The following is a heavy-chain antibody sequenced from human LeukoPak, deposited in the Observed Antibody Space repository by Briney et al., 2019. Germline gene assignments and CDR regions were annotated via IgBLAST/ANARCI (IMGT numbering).Heavy chain of an antibody. J-gene: IGHJ4*02. CDR1: GFTVSSNY. V-gene: IGHV3-23*01. D-gene: IGHD6-19*01. Sequence: GGSLRLSCAASGFTVSSNYMSWVRQAPGKGLEWVSAISDSDSSTFYADSVKGRFTISRDNSKNTLYLKMNSLRAEDTAVYYCAKRSAPYGVAGLYFDYWGQGTLLTVSS. CDR2: ISDSDSST. CDR3: AKRSAPYGVAGLYFDY.